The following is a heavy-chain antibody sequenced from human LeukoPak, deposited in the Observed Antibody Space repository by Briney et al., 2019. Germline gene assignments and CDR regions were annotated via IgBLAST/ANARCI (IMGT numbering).Heavy chain of an antibody. CDR1: GFTFSSYE. V-gene: IGHV3-48*03. CDR2: ISSSGRTI. D-gene: IGHD3-22*01. Sequence: PGRSLRLSCAASGFTFSSYEMNWVRQAHGKGLGWVSYISSSGRTIKDADSVKGRFTISRDNAKNSLYLQMNSLRAEDTAVYYCARGRGSSGYYYAFDYWGQGTLVTVSS. CDR3: ARGRGSSGYYYAFDY. J-gene: IGHJ4*02.